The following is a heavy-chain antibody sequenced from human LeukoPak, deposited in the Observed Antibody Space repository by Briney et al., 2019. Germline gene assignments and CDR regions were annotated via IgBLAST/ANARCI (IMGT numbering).Heavy chain of an antibody. CDR1: GFTFSFYG. Sequence: GGSLRLSCSTPGFTFSFYGMHWVRQAPGKGLEGVAFIQYDGSFKFYADSVQGRFSISRDNSKNTLFLQMNSLRADDTAVYYCAKTSDQLLYSKFDFWGQGTLVTVSS. D-gene: IGHD2-2*02. J-gene: IGHJ4*02. CDR3: AKTSDQLLYSKFDF. V-gene: IGHV3-30*02. CDR2: IQYDGSFK.